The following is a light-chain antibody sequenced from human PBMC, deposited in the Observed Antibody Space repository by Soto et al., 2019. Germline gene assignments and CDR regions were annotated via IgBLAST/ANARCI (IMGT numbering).Light chain of an antibody. J-gene: IGKJ1*01. Sequence: DIQITHSPSSLSASVGYMLTITFRSSQGISTYLNWYQQKPGKAPKLLIYAASTLQSGVPSRFSGSGSETDFTLTISSLHPEDFATDTSDPDYGATWTLGQGTKVDIK. CDR2: AAS. CDR3: DPDYGATWT. V-gene: IGKV1-39*01. CDR1: QGISTY.